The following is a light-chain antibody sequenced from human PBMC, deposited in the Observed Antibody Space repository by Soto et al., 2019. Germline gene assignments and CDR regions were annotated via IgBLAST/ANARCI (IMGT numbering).Light chain of an antibody. CDR3: QQYYSSPRT. V-gene: IGKV3-20*01. Sequence: EFVLSQSPGTLSLSLGESATLSCMASQRVSSSFLAWYQQKPGQAPRLLIYGASSRATGIPDRFSGSGSGTEFTLAINRLEPEDSAVYYCQQYYSSPRTFGRGTKVDIK. CDR2: GAS. CDR1: QRVSSSF. J-gene: IGKJ1*01.